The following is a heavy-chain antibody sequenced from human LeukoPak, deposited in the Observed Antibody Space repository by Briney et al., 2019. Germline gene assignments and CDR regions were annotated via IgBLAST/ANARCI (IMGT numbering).Heavy chain of an antibody. CDR1: GGSISSYY. CDR2: IYYSGGT. J-gene: IGHJ5*02. V-gene: IGHV4-59*12. CDR3: ARVGSDWNDVRYNWFDP. D-gene: IGHD1-1*01. Sequence: SETLSLTCTVSGGSISSYYWSWIRQPPGKGLEWIGYIYYSGGTNYNPSLKSRVTISVDTSKNQFSLKLSSVTAADTAVYYCARVGSDWNDVRYNWFDPWGQGTLVTVSS.